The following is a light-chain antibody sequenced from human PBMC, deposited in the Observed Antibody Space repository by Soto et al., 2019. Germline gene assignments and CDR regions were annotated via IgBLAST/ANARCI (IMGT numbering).Light chain of an antibody. Sequence: ESVLTQSPGTLSLSPGERATLSCRASQSVSSNYLAWYQHKPGQAPRLLIYGASTRATGIPDRFSGSGSGTDFTLTISRLEPEDSAVYYCQQYGSSPTWTFGQVAKVDI. CDR1: QSVSSNY. V-gene: IGKV3-20*01. CDR3: QQYGSSPTWT. J-gene: IGKJ1*01. CDR2: GAS.